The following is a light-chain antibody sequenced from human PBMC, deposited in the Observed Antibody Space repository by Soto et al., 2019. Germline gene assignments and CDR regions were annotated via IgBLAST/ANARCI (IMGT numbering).Light chain of an antibody. J-gene: IGKJ3*01. CDR2: GAS. CDR1: QSVSRS. CDR3: QQYNNWPPFT. Sequence: EIVMTQSPATLSVSQGERVTLSCRASQSVSRSLAWYQQKPGQAPRLLIYGASTRATGIPARFSGSGSGTEFPLTISSLQSEDFAVYYCQQYNNWPPFTFGPGTKVDIK. V-gene: IGKV3-15*01.